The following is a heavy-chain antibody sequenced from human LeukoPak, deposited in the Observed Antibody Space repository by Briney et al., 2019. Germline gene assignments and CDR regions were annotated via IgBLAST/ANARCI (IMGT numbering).Heavy chain of an antibody. D-gene: IGHD1-1*01. V-gene: IGHV3-7*01. J-gene: IGHJ4*02. Sequence: PGGSLRLSCAASGFTFSSYGMHWVRQAPGKGLEWVANIKPDGSVKYYADSVKGRFTISRDNAENSLYLQMNSLRTEDTAVYYCARDQPDPAGTGPRFDYWGRGSLVTVSS. CDR1: GFTFSSYG. CDR2: IKPDGSVK. CDR3: ARDQPDPAGTGPRFDY.